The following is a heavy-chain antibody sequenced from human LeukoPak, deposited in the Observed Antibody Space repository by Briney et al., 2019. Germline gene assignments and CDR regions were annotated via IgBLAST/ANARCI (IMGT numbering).Heavy chain of an antibody. CDR3: ARVPIYVSAFDI. J-gene: IGHJ3*02. CDR2: ISSSSSYI. CDR1: GFTFSSYS. Sequence: PGGSLRLSCAASGFTFSSYSMNWVRQAPGKGLEWVSSISSSSSYIYYPDSVKGRFTISRDNAKNSLYLQMNSLRAEDTAVYYCARVPIYVSAFDIWGQGTMVTVSS. V-gene: IGHV3-21*01. D-gene: IGHD2-2*02.